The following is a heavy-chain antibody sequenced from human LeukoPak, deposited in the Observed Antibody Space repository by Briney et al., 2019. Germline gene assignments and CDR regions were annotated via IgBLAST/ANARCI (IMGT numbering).Heavy chain of an antibody. D-gene: IGHD3-10*01. CDR1: GFTFSSYS. J-gene: IGHJ3*02. CDR3: ASAGREAFDI. V-gene: IGHV3-21*04. Sequence: GGSLRLSCAASGFTFSSYSMNWVRQTPGKGLEWVSSITSSSSYIYYADSVKGRFTISRDNAKNSLYLQMNSLRAEDTALYYCASAGREAFDIWGQGTMVTVSS. CDR2: ITSSSSYI.